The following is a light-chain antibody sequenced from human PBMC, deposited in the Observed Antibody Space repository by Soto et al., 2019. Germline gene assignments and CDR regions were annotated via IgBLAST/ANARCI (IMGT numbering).Light chain of an antibody. Sequence: EIVMTQSPATLSVSPGERATLSCRASQSVYSNLAWYQQKPGQAPRLLIYGASTRATGVPVWFSGSGSGTEFTLTINRLQSEDFAVYYCQQYNNWPPLTFGGGTKVEIK. V-gene: IGKV3-15*01. CDR1: QSVYSN. J-gene: IGKJ4*01. CDR3: QQYNNWPPLT. CDR2: GAS.